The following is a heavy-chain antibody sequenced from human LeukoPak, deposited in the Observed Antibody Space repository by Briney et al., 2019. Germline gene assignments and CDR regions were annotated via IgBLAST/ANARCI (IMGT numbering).Heavy chain of an antibody. CDR2: ISYDGSNK. CDR1: GFTFSSYA. Sequence: GRSLRLSCAASGFTFSSYAMHWVRQAPGKGLEWVAVISYDGSNKYYADSVKGRFTISRDNSKNTLYLQMNSLRADDTAVYYCARDFLRRVAVAGTHGWFDPWGQGTLVTVSS. CDR3: ARDFLRRVAVAGTHGWFDP. J-gene: IGHJ5*02. D-gene: IGHD6-19*01. V-gene: IGHV3-30-3*01.